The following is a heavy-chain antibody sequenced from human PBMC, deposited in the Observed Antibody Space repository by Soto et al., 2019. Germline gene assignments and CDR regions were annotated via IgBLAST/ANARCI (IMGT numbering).Heavy chain of an antibody. D-gene: IGHD2-21*01. V-gene: IGHV3-7*01. J-gene: IGHJ4*02. CDR1: GFTFSTSW. Sequence: EVQPVESGGGLVQPGGSLRLSCLDSGFTFSTSWMTWVRQVPGKGLEWVANINQDGSEKYYVDSVKGRFTISRDNAKNSLYLQMNSVRAEGAAVYYCARDVADSRGQGTLVTVSS. CDR3: ARDVADS. CDR2: INQDGSEK.